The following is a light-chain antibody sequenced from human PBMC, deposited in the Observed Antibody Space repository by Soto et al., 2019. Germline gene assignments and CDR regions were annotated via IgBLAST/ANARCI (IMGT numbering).Light chain of an antibody. V-gene: IGLV1-47*01. CDR2: RND. J-gene: IGLJ1*01. Sequence: QSVLTQPPSASGTPGQRVTISCSGSSSTIGSNYVYWYQQLPGTAPKLLIHRNDQRPSGVPERFSGSKSGTSAFLAISGLRSEDEADYYCAAWDDRLSSHVFGTGTKVTVL. CDR1: SSTIGSNY. CDR3: AAWDDRLSSHV.